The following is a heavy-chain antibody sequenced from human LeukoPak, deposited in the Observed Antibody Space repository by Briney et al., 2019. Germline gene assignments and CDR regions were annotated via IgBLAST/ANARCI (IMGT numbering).Heavy chain of an antibody. D-gene: IGHD3-16*01. CDR3: MSYAGRSDDY. Sequence: GESLKISCAASGFTFSRYSMNWVRQAPGKGLEWVSSISSSSSYRYYADSVKGRFTISRDNAKNSLHLQMNSLRAEDTAVYYCMSYAGRSDDYWGQGTLVTVSS. V-gene: IGHV3-21*01. J-gene: IGHJ4*02. CDR2: ISSSSSYR. CDR1: GFTFSRYS.